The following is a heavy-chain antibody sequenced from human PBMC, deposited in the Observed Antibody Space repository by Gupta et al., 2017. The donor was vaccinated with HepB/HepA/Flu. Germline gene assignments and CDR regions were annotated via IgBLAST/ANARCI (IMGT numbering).Heavy chain of an antibody. Sequence: QLHLQESRPGLVKPSETLSLTCSVSGNSISNSNYFWGWVRQPPGKGLEWIAIKYYEGTSYYNPSPQSRVTIYLDTSKNQVSLNFDSVTAADTAVYYCARHIKGRLGFDMWGRGTVVTVSS. CDR2: KYYEGTS. V-gene: IGHV4-39*01. J-gene: IGHJ3*02. CDR1: GNSISNSNYF. CDR3: ARHIKGRLGFDM. D-gene: IGHD1-14*01.